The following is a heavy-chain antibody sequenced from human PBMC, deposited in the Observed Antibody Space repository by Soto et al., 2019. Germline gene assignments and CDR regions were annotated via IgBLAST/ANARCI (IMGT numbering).Heavy chain of an antibody. Sequence: QVQLVQSGAEVKKPGSSVYVSCKASGGTFSTYTITWVRQAPGQGLEWMGRIIPIIGIINYAQKFQGRVTISADKFTGTAYMELIGLRSDDTAVYYCAGDPDSHYNDSHASSYPWGQGTLVTVSS. J-gene: IGHJ5*02. D-gene: IGHD4-4*01. CDR3: AGDPDSHYNDSHASSYP. CDR1: GGTFSTYT. CDR2: IIPIIGII. V-gene: IGHV1-69*08.